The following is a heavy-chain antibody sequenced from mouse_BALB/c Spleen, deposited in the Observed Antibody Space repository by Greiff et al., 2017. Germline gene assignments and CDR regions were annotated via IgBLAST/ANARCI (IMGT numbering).Heavy chain of an antibody. CDR1: GYTFTSYT. D-gene: IGHD4-1*01. J-gene: IGHJ4*01. CDR3: GRNWGYAMDD. V-gene: IGHV1S26*01. CDR2: INPSSGYT. Sequence: VQLQQSGAELVRPGSSVKISCKASGYTFTSYTMHWVKQRPGQGLEWIGYINPSSGYTNYNQKFKDKATLTADKSSSTAYMQLSSLTSEDAAVYCCGRNWGYAMDDWGQGTAVTVS.